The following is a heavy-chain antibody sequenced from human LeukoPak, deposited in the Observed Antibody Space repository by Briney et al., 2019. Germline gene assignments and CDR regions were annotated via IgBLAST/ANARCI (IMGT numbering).Heavy chain of an antibody. Sequence: SETLSLTCTVSGGSISDYYWNWIRQPPGKGLEWIGYIYYSGSSNYNPSLKSRVTISVDTSKSQFSLKLSSVTAADTALYYCAXALAGRGGIDPWGQGTLVTVSS. CDR2: IYYSGSS. V-gene: IGHV4-59*01. D-gene: IGHD6-19*01. CDR1: GGSISDYY. CDR3: AXALAGRGGIDP. J-gene: IGHJ5*02.